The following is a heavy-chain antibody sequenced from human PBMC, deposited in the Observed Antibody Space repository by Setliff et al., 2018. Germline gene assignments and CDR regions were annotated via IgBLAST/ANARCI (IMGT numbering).Heavy chain of an antibody. CDR3: AKDRVNDGVWDFDS. V-gene: IGHV3-23*01. CDR2: ISGSGGST. CDR1: GFTFSSYA. J-gene: IGHJ4*02. D-gene: IGHD4-17*01. Sequence: GGSLRLSCAASGFTFSSYAMSWVRQAPGKGLEWVSAISGSGGSTYYADSVKGQFTISRDNSRNTISLQINDLRAEDTATYYCAKDRVNDGVWDFDSWGQGLLVTVSS.